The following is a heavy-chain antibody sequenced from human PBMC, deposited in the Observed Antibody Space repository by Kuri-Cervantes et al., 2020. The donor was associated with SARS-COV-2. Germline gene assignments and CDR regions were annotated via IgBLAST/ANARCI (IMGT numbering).Heavy chain of an antibody. V-gene: IGHV3-30-3*01. Sequence: GGSLRLSCAASGFTFSSYAMSWVRQAPGKGLEWVAVISYDGSNKYYADSVKGRFTISRDNSKNTLYLQMNSLRAEDTAVYYCARDSDSGDYQEVFDYWGQGTLVTVSS. CDR3: ARDSDSGDYQEVFDY. J-gene: IGHJ4*02. D-gene: IGHD4-17*01. CDR1: GFTFSSYA. CDR2: ISYDGSNK.